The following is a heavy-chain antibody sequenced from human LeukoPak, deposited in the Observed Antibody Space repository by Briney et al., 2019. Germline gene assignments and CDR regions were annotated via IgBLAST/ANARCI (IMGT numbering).Heavy chain of an antibody. V-gene: IGHV3-23*01. CDR2: ISGSGGST. D-gene: IGHD3-3*01. Sequence: GGSLRLSCAASGFTFSSCAMSWVRQAPGKGLEWVSAISGSGGSTYYADSVKGRFTISRDNSKNTLYLQMNSLRAEDTAVYYCAKGGSAYYDFWSGYYYFDYWGQGTLVTVSS. CDR1: GFTFSSCA. J-gene: IGHJ4*02. CDR3: AKGGSAYYDFWSGYYYFDY.